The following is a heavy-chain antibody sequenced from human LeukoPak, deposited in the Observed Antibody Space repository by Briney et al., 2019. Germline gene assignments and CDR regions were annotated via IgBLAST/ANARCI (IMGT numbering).Heavy chain of an antibody. Sequence: EGSLRLSCAASGFTFSSYSRNWVRQAPGKGLEWISSISSSSSYIYYADSVKGRFTISRDNAKNSLYLQMNSLRAEDTAVYYFARGMRSPSGSYGNGNFDYWGQGTLVTVSS. CDR2: ISSSSSYI. CDR3: ARGMRSPSGSYGNGNFDY. V-gene: IGHV3-21*01. CDR1: GFTFSSYS. D-gene: IGHD1-26*01. J-gene: IGHJ4*02.